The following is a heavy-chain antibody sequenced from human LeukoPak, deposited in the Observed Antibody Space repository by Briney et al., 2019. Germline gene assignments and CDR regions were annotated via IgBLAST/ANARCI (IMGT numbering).Heavy chain of an antibody. J-gene: IGHJ5*02. CDR3: AKHGSGYEPDH. D-gene: IGHD5-12*01. CDR2: IYPGDSAT. Sequence: GESLKISCKVSGYSFTTYWIGWVRQMPGRGLEWMGIIYPGDSATRYSPPFQGQVTFSADKSINTAYLQWSSLKASDTAMYYCAKHGSGYEPDHWGQGTLVTVSS. CDR1: GYSFTTYW. V-gene: IGHV5-51*01.